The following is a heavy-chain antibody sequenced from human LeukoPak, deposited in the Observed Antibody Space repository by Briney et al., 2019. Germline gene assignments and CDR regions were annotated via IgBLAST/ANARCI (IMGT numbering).Heavy chain of an antibody. V-gene: IGHV3-23*01. J-gene: IGHJ4*02. D-gene: IGHD3-22*01. CDR3: AKDARGAIVVVTVDY. CDR2: ISGSGGST. Sequence: GGSLRLSCAASGFTLSSYAMSWVRQAPGKGLEWVSAISGSGGSTYYADSMKGRFTISRDNSKNTLYLQMNSLRAEDTAVYYCAKDARGAIVVVTVDYWGQGTLVTVSS. CDR1: GFTLSSYA.